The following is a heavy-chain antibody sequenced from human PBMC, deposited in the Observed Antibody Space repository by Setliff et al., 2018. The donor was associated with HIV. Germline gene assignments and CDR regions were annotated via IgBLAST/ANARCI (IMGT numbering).Heavy chain of an antibody. D-gene: IGHD2-15*01. V-gene: IGHV4-31*11. CDR1: GVSITSADYY. Sequence: PSETLSLTCAVSGVSITSADYYWSWIRQHPVKGLEWIGYMYSSGNNYYNPSLKSRLVVSVDEFKNQFSLNLSSVTAADTAVYYCARGYCSGGFCHPNYYHYMDVWGKGTTVTVSS. CDR2: MYSSGNN. CDR3: ARGYCSGGFCHPNYYHYMDV. J-gene: IGHJ6*03.